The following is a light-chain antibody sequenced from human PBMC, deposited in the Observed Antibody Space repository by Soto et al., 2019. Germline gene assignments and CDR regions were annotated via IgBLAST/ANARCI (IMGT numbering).Light chain of an antibody. CDR3: QQRSNWPGT. J-gene: IGKJ5*01. CDR2: DAS. V-gene: IGKV3-11*01. Sequence: PGERATLSCGASQSVSSYLAWYQQKPGQAPRLLIYDASNRATGIPARFSGSGSGTDFTLTISSLEPEDFAVYYCQQRSNWPGTFGQGTRLEIK. CDR1: QSVSSY.